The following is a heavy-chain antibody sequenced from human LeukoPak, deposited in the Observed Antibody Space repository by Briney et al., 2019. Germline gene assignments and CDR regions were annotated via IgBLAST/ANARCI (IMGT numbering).Heavy chain of an antibody. CDR2: IYYSGST. CDR3: ARGGRWLQFYAFDI. Sequence: SETLSLTCTVSGGSISSSSSYYWSWIRQPPGKGLEWIGYIYYSGSTNYNPSLKSRVTISVDTSKNQFSLKLSSVTAADTAVYYCARGGRWLQFYAFDIWGQGTMVTVSS. V-gene: IGHV4-61*01. CDR1: GGSISSSSSYY. D-gene: IGHD5-24*01. J-gene: IGHJ3*02.